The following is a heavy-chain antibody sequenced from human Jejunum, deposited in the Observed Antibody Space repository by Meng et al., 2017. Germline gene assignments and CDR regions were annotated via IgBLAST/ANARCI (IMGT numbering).Heavy chain of an antibody. CDR3: AGGYIVDS. J-gene: IGHJ5*01. D-gene: IGHD3-16*01. CDR2: TNHSANT. V-gene: IGHV4-38-2*01. Sequence: CAVPGYFINSGYYWNWIRQPPGKGLEWIGSTNHSANTYYNPSLKSRVTISIDTPKNQYTLKLTSLTAADTTLYFYAGGYIVDSWGQGILVTVPS. CDR1: GYFINSGYY.